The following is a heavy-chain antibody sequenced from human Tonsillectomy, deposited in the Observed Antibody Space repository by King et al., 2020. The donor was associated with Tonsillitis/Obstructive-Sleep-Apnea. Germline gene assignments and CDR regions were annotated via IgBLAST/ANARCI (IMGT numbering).Heavy chain of an antibody. J-gene: IGHJ4*02. Sequence: VQLQQWGAGLLKPSETLSLTCAVYGGSFSGYYWSWIRQPPGKGLEWIWEINHSGSTNYNPSLKSRVTISVDTSKNKFSLKLSSVTAADTAVYYCASGREDIVVVPAAIQAAVDYWGQGTLVTVSS. V-gene: IGHV4-34*01. CDR3: ASGREDIVVVPAAIQAAVDY. CDR1: GGSFSGYY. D-gene: IGHD2-2*02. CDR2: INHSGST.